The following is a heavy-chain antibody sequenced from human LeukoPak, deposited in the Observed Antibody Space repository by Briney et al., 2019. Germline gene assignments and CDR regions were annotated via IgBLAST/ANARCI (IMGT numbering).Heavy chain of an antibody. Sequence: KSGGSLRLSCAASGFTFSSYIMNWVRRAPGKGLEWVSSITSRSSYIYYADSVKGRLTISRDNAKNTLYLQMNSLRAEDTALYYCARAPGGTMVLDYWGQGTLVTVSS. J-gene: IGHJ4*02. CDR1: GFTFSSYI. CDR3: ARAPGGTMVLDY. V-gene: IGHV3-21*06. CDR2: ITSRSSYI. D-gene: IGHD3-10*01.